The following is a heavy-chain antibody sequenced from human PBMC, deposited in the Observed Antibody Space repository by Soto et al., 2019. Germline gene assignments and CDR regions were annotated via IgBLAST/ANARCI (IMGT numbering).Heavy chain of an antibody. D-gene: IGHD3-10*01. CDR3: ARGVYGSGNYYTGPSAFDI. J-gene: IGHJ3*02. CDR1: GGTLSDHG. Sequence: QVQLEQSGAEVKKPGSSVKISCKASGGTLSDHGVSWLRQAPGQGLEWVGGTIPVFNTANYAPKFKGRVTIAADKSTNIAYMKLGSLRSDDTAFYYCARGVYGSGNYYTGPSAFDIWGQGTVVIVSS. V-gene: IGHV1-69*06. CDR2: TIPVFNTA.